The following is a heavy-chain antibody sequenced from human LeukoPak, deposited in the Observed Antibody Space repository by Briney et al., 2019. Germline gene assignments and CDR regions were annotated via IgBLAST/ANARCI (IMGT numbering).Heavy chain of an antibody. D-gene: IGHD5-12*01. Sequence: SETLSLTCAVSGGSISSYYWSWIRQPPGKGLEWIGYIYYSGSTNYNPSLKSRVTISVDPSNNQFSLKLSSVTAADTAVYYCARVGAGYAEQGYFDYWGQGTLVTVSS. CDR1: GGSISSYY. CDR2: IYYSGST. J-gene: IGHJ4*02. V-gene: IGHV4-59*01. CDR3: ARVGAGYAEQGYFDY.